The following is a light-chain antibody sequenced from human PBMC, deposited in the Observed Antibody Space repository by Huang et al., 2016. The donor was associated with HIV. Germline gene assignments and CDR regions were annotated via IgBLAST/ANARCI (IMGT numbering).Light chain of an antibody. Sequence: EIVLTQCPATLSLSPGERATLSCRASQGLANYLAWYQQKPGQAPRLLIYDASNRATGIPARFSGSGSGTDFTLTISSLEPEDFAVYYCQQRGNWQLTFGGGTKVEIK. CDR2: DAS. CDR3: QQRGNWQLT. V-gene: IGKV3-11*01. J-gene: IGKJ4*01. CDR1: QGLANY.